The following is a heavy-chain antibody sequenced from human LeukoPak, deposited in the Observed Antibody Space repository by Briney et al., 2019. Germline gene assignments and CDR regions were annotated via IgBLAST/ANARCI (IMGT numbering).Heavy chain of an antibody. CDR3: ARHLGATDTAMAVYYYYMDV. J-gene: IGHJ6*03. Sequence: GGSLRLSCAASGFTFSSYSMNWVRQAPGKGLEWVSFISSSSSYIYYADSVKGRFTISRDNAKNSLYLQMNSLRAEDTAVYYCARHLGATDTAMAVYYYYMDVWGKGTTVTISS. D-gene: IGHD5-18*01. CDR2: ISSSSSYI. CDR1: GFTFSSYS. V-gene: IGHV3-21*01.